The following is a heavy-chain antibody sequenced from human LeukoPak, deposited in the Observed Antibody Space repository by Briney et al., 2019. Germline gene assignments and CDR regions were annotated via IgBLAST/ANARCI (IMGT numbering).Heavy chain of an antibody. CDR1: GFTFSSYW. Sequence: PGGSLRLSCAASGFTFSSYWMSWVRQAPGKGLEWVANIKQDGSEKYYVDSVKGRFTISRDNAKNSLYLQMNSLRAEDTAVYYCARDNLQDTARFDYWGQGTLVTVSS. D-gene: IGHD5-18*01. V-gene: IGHV3-7*04. J-gene: IGHJ4*02. CDR3: ARDNLQDTARFDY. CDR2: IKQDGSEK.